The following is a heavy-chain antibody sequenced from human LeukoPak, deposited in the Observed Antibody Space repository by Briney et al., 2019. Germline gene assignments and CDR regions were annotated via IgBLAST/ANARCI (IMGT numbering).Heavy chain of an antibody. CDR3: ARPPYSNYGPSWFDP. CDR1: GDSVSSNSAA. CDR2: TYHRSKWYS. J-gene: IGHJ5*02. Sequence: SQTLSLTCAISGDSVSSNSAAWHWIRQSPSRGLEWLGRTYHRSKWYSDYAASVKSRITVNPDTSKNQFSLQLTSVTAADTAVYYCARPPYSNYGPSWFDPWGQGTLVTVSS. V-gene: IGHV6-1*01. D-gene: IGHD4-11*01.